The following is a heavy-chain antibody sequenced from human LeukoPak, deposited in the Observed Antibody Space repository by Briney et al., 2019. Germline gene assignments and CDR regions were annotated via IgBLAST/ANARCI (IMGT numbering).Heavy chain of an antibody. CDR2: ISYDGSNK. V-gene: IGHV3-30*01. Sequence: PGRSLRLSCAASGFTFSSYAMHWVRQAPGKGLEWVAVISYDGSNKYYADPVKGRFTISRDNSKNTLYLQMNSLRAEDTAVYYCAKDRRLWGGIAMVSTNFDYWGQGTLVTVSS. D-gene: IGHD6-19*01. CDR1: GFTFSSYA. J-gene: IGHJ4*02. CDR3: AKDRRLWGGIAMVSTNFDY.